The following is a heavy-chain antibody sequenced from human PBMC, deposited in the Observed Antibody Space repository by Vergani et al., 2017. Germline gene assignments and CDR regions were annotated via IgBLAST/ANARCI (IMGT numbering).Heavy chain of an antibody. J-gene: IGHJ5*02. CDR1: GGTFSSYA. Sequence: QVQLVQSGAEVKKPGSSVKVSCKASGGTFSSYAISWVRQAPGQGLEWMGWISAYNGNTNDAQKLQGRVTMTTAPSTSTAYMELRSLRADDTAVYYCSRVPPGLTVVTHNWFDPWGQGTLVTVSS. CDR2: ISAYNGNT. CDR3: SRVPPGLTVVTHNWFDP. D-gene: IGHD4-23*01. V-gene: IGHV1-18*01.